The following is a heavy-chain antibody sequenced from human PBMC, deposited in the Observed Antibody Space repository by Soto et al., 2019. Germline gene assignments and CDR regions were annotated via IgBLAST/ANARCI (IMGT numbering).Heavy chain of an antibody. D-gene: IGHD3-10*01. V-gene: IGHV4-30-4*01. CDR2: IYYSGRT. CDR3: ARSYYRYGMDI. CDR1: CGSISSGNYY. J-gene: IGHJ6*02. Sequence: PSETLSLTRTVSCGSISSGNYYLSWIRQAPGKGLEWIGYIYYSGRTYYNPSLKYRVTISVETSKNQFSLKLISLTAADTAVDYCARSYYRYGMDIWGPGTTVTVSS.